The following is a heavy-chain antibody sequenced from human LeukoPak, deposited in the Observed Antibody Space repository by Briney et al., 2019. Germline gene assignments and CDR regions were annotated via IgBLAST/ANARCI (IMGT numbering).Heavy chain of an antibody. CDR2: IIPILGIA. CDR1: GGTFSSYA. J-gene: IGHJ4*02. V-gene: IGHV1-69*04. D-gene: IGHD5-18*01. Sequence: GSSVKVSCKASGGTFSSYAISWVRQAPGQGLEWMGRIIPILGIANYAQKFQGRVTITADKSTSTAYMELSSLRSEDTVVYYCAARGYSYSDFDYWGQGTLVTVSS. CDR3: AARGYSYSDFDY.